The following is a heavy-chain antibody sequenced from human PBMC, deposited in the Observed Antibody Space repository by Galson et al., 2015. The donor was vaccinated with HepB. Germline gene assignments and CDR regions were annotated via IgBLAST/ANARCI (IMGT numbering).Heavy chain of an antibody. Sequence: SLRLSCAASGFTFNDYTMHWVRQAPGKGLEWVSLVSWDGDNTYYADSVTGRFSISRDNSKNTLYLQLNSLRAEDTAVYYCARVKTSDCSGGRCFQRPYFYYYALDVWGQGTTVTVSS. V-gene: IGHV3-43*01. CDR2: VSWDGDNT. CDR1: GFTFNDYT. D-gene: IGHD2-15*01. J-gene: IGHJ6*02. CDR3: ARVKTSDCSGGRCFQRPYFYYYALDV.